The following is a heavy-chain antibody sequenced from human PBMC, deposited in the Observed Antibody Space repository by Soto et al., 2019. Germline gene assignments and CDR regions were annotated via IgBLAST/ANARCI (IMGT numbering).Heavy chain of an antibody. CDR3: AVRSRHAWNFYFDY. CDR2: IYYSGST. Sequence: SETLSLTCTVSGGSISSGDYYWSWIRQPPGKGLEWIGYIYYSGSTYYNPSLKSRVTISVDTSKNQFSLKLSSVTAADTAVYYCAVRSRHAWNFYFDYWGQGTLVTVSS. V-gene: IGHV4-30-4*01. CDR1: GGSISSGDYY. D-gene: IGHD1-7*01. J-gene: IGHJ4*02.